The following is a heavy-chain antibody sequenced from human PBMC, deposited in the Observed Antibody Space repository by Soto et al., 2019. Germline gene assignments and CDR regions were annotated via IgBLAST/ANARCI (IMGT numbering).Heavy chain of an antibody. CDR3: ARDRRGGTYSSSWNNWFDP. D-gene: IGHD6-13*01. J-gene: IGHJ5*02. CDR2: ISAYNGNT. CDR1: GYTFTSYV. Sequence: EASVKVSCKASGYTFTSYVISWVLQAPGQGLEWMGWISAYNGNTNYAQKLQGRVTMTTDTSTSTAYMELRSLRSDDTAVYYCARDRRGGTYSSSWNNWFDPWGQGTLVTVSS. V-gene: IGHV1-18*01.